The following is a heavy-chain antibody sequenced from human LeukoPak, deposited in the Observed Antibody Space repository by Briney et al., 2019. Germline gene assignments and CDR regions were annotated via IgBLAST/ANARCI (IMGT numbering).Heavy chain of an antibody. D-gene: IGHD7-27*01. CDR2: IXYXGXT. J-gene: IGHJ4*02. CDR1: GGSISSXX. V-gene: IGHV4-59*08. CDR3: ARQSRGWGVDY. Sequence: SETLSLTCTVSGGSISSXXXXXIRQPPGXXXEWIGXIXYXGXTXXXXXXXXRXXILVDISKNQFSLRLTSLTAADTAVYYCARQSRGWGVDYWGQGTLVTISS.